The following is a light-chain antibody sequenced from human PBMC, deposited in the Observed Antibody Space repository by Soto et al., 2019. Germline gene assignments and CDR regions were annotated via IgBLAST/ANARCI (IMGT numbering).Light chain of an antibody. CDR2: GNS. V-gene: IGLV1-40*01. J-gene: IGLJ1*01. CDR1: SSNIGAGYD. CDR3: QSYDSSLSGSYV. Sequence: QSLLTQPPSVFGAPGQRVTISCTGSSSNIGAGYDVHWYQQLPGTAPKLLIYGNSNRPSGVPDRFSGSKSGTSASLAITGLQAEDEADYYCQSYDSSLSGSYVFGTGTKVPVL.